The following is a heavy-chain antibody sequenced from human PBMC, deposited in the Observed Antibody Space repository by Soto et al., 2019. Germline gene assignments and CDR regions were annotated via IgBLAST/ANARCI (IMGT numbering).Heavy chain of an antibody. CDR3: ARVRWGYPGSIWTYFDY. CDR1: GFTVSSNY. Sequence: GSLRLSCAASGFTVSSNYMSWVRQATGKGLEWVSIIYTNGTTYYADSVKGRFTISRDNSKNTLYLQMNSLRAEDTAVFFCARVRWGYPGSIWTYFDYWGQGTLVTVSS. J-gene: IGHJ4*02. V-gene: IGHV3-53*01. CDR2: IYTNGTT. D-gene: IGHD6-13*01.